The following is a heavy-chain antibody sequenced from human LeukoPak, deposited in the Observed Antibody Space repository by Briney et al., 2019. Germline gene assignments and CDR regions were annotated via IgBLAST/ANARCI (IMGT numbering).Heavy chain of an antibody. CDR3: ARGFRGDNFDY. CDR1: GYSISSAYY. Sequence: SESLSLTCSVSGYSISSAYYWGWIRQPPGKGLEWIGTMYHSGSTNYNPSLKIRVTISVDTSKNQFSLKLSSVTAADTAVYFCARGFRGDNFDYWGQGTLVTVSS. V-gene: IGHV4-38-2*02. J-gene: IGHJ4*02. CDR2: MYHSGST. D-gene: IGHD7-27*01.